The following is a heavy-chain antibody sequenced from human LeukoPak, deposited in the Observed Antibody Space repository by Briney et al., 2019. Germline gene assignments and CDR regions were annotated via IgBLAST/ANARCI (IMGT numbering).Heavy chain of an antibody. V-gene: IGHV4-59*12. CDR2: IHYSGAT. J-gene: IGHJ5*02. CDR1: GGFINDYY. D-gene: IGHD3-22*01. Sequence: SETLSLTCSVSGGFINDYYWSWIRQPPGKGLEWIGYIHYSGATNYNPSLKSRVIMSVDTSKNQFSLKLSSVTAADTAVYYCARDDEPYYYDSSGYYTGWFDPWGQGTLVTVSS. CDR3: ARDDEPYYYDSSGYYTGWFDP.